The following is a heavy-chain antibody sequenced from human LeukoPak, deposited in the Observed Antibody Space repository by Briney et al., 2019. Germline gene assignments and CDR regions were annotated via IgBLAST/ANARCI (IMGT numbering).Heavy chain of an antibody. Sequence: SETLSLTCVVSGGSISSTSYYWGWIRQPPGKGLEWIGSIYYSGSTYYNPSLKSRVTISVDTSKNQFSLKLSSVTAADTAVYYCARDTLYYYDSSGPHPDYWGQGTLVTVSS. V-gene: IGHV4-39*07. CDR1: GGSISSTSYY. D-gene: IGHD3-22*01. J-gene: IGHJ4*02. CDR2: IYYSGST. CDR3: ARDTLYYYDSSGPHPDY.